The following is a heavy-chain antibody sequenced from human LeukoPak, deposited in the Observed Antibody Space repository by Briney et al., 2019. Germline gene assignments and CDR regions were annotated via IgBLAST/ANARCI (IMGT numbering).Heavy chain of an antibody. CDR2: INHSRST. V-gene: IGHV4-34*01. CDR3: ARGGGSYDY. D-gene: IGHD1-26*01. J-gene: IGHJ4*02. Sequence: PSETLSLTCAVYGGSFSGYYWSWIRQPPGKGLEWIGEINHSRSTNYNPSLKSRVTISVDTSKNQFSLKLSSVTAADTAVYYCARGGGSYDYWGQGTLVTVSS. CDR1: GGSFSGYY.